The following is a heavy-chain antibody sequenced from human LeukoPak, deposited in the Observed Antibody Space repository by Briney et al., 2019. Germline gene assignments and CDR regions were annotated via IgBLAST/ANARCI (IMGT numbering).Heavy chain of an antibody. CDR1: GGSISSGSYY. CDR2: IFTSGST. D-gene: IGHD3-22*01. V-gene: IGHV4-61*02. J-gene: IGHJ3*02. Sequence: SETLSLTCTVSGGSISSGSYYWSWIRQPAGKGLEWIGRIFTSGSTNYNPSLKSRVTISVDTSENQFSLKLSSVTAADTAVYYCAREWGHYYSSGYAHAFDIWGQRTMVTVSS. CDR3: AREWGHYYSSGYAHAFDI.